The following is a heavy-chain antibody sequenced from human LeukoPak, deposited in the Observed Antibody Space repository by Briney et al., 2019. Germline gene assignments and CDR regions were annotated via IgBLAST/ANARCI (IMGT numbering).Heavy chain of an antibody. D-gene: IGHD2-2*02. Sequence: GGSLRLSCAASGFTFSSYSMNWVRQVPGKGLEWVSSISSSSSYIYYADSVKGRFTISRDNAKNSLYLQMNSLRAEGTAVYYCAREQGYCSSTSCYKPFDYWGQGTLVTVSS. CDR1: GFTFSSYS. J-gene: IGHJ4*02. CDR3: AREQGYCSSTSCYKPFDY. CDR2: ISSSSSYI. V-gene: IGHV3-21*01.